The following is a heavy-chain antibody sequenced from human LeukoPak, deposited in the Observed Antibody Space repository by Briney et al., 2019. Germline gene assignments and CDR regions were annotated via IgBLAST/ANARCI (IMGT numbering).Heavy chain of an antibody. CDR1: GGSISSSNW. CDR3: ARTAKYSSGWHAYYYYMDV. V-gene: IGHV4-4*02. J-gene: IGHJ6*03. CDR2: IYHSGST. Sequence: SETLSLTCAVSGGSISSSNWWSWVRQPPGKGLEWIGEIYHSGSTNYNPSLKSRLTIPVDKSKNHFSLKLSSVTAADTAVYYCARTAKYSSGWHAYYYYMDVWGKGTTVTVSS. D-gene: IGHD6-19*01.